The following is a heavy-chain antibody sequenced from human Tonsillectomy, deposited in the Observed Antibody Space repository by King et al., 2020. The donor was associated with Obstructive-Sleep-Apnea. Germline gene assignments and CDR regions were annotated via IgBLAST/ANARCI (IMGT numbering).Heavy chain of an antibody. CDR3: ARGDVTWSLDA. D-gene: IGHD3-3*01. V-gene: IGHV4-59*01. CDR1: GGSMFSSY. Sequence: VQLQESGPGLVKPSETLSLTCTVSGGSMFSSYWSWIRQPPGKGLQHIGYVLYSGTTNFNPSLESRVTISVDTSKNQFSLQLRSVTTADTAVYFCARGDVTWSLDAGGPGTLVTVSA. J-gene: IGHJ5*02. CDR2: VLYSGTT.